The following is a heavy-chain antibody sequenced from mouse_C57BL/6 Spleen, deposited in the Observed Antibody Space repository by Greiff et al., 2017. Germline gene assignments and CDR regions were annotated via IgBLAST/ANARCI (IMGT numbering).Heavy chain of an antibody. J-gene: IGHJ4*01. CDR3: ARERDYDYDGYYAMDY. CDR1: GYTFTSYW. D-gene: IGHD2-4*01. V-gene: IGHV1-55*01. Sequence: QVQLQQPGAELVKPGASVKMSCKASGYTFTSYWITWVKQRPGQGLEWIGDIYPGSGSTNYNEKFKSKATLTVDTSSSTAYMQLSSLTSEDSAVYYCARERDYDYDGYYAMDYWGQGTSVTVSS. CDR2: IYPGSGST.